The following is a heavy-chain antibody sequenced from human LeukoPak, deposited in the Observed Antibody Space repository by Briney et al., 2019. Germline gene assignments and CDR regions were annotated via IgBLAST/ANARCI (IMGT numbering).Heavy chain of an antibody. J-gene: IGHJ5*02. Sequence: PSETLSLTCTVSGGSISSHYWSWIRQPPGKGLEWIGYIYYSGSTNYNPSLKSRVTISVDTSKNQFSLKLSSVTAADTAVYYCATSGYYADNWFDPWGQGTLVTVFS. D-gene: IGHD3-22*01. CDR2: IYYSGST. V-gene: IGHV4-59*11. CDR1: GGSISSHY. CDR3: ATSGYYADNWFDP.